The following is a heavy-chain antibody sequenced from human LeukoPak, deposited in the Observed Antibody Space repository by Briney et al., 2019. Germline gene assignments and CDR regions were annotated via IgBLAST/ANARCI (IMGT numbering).Heavy chain of an antibody. CDR1: GFTFSSYG. CDR2: ISYDGSNK. J-gene: IGHJ4*02. CDR3: ANLIVATKATDY. V-gene: IGHV3-30*18. Sequence: PGRSLRLSCTASGFTFSSYGMHWVRQAPGKGLEWVAVISYDGSNKYYADSVKGRFTISRDNSKNTLYLQMNSLRAEDTAVYYCANLIVATKATDYWGQGTLVTVSS. D-gene: IGHD5-12*01.